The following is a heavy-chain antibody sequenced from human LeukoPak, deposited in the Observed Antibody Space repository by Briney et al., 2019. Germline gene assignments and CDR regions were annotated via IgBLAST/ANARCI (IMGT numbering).Heavy chain of an antibody. CDR3: ARDYDFWNSYYGGRYYMDV. CDR1: GFSFSDYY. J-gene: IGHJ6*04. D-gene: IGHD3-3*01. Sequence: GGSLRLSCGASGFSFSDYYMSWIRQAPGKGLEWLSYIGITGSVIYYADSVKGRFTISRDNAKDSVYLQMTNLGAEDTAVYYCARDYDFWNSYYGGRYYMDVWGKGTTVTVFS. V-gene: IGHV3-11*01. CDR2: IGITGSVI.